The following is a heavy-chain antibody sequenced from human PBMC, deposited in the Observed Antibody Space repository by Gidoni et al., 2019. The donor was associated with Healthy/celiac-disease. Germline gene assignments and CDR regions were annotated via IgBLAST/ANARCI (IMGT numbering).Heavy chain of an antibody. J-gene: IGHJ4*02. Sequence: EVQLVESGGGLVQPGGSLRLSGAASGFTCRSYGHRWVRQAPGKGLEWVANIKPAGREKYHVDSVKCRFTSSRDNAKNSRYLQMNSLRAEDTAVYYCARVEWLIWGYGPCPYYFDYCGQGTLVTVSS. V-gene: IGHV3-7*01. CDR3: ARVEWLIWGYGPCPYYFDY. CDR1: GFTCRSYG. D-gene: IGHD3-3*01. CDR2: IKPAGREK.